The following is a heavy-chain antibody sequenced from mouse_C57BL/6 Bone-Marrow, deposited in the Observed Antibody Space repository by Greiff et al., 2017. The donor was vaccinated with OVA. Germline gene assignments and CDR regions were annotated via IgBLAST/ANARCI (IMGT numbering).Heavy chain of an antibody. CDR1: GYTFTSYG. J-gene: IGHJ2*01. CDR2: IYPRSGNT. Sequence: QVHVKQSGAELARPGASVKLSCKASGYTFTSYGISWVKQRTGQGLEWIGEIYPRSGNTYYNEKFKGKATLTADKSSSTAYMELRSLTSEDSAVYFCARGGDYDEGDYWGQGTTLTVSS. D-gene: IGHD2-4*01. V-gene: IGHV1-81*01. CDR3: ARGGDYDEGDY.